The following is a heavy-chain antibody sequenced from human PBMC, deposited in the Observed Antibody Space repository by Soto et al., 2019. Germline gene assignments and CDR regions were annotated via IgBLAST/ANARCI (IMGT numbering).Heavy chain of an antibody. CDR2: IRGSGSST. Sequence: GKGLEWVGVIRGSGSSTYYADSVKGRFTISRDNSKNTLYLQMNSLRAEDTAVYYCARDGIDGGRWLSAYWVQGTLVIV. J-gene: IGHJ4*02. V-gene: IGHV3-23*01. D-gene: IGHD2-15*01. CDR3: ARDGIDGGRWLSAY.